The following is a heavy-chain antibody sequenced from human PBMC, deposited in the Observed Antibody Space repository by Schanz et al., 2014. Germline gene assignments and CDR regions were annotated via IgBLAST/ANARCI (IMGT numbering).Heavy chain of an antibody. CDR2: INPDSGGK. D-gene: IGHD3-3*01. J-gene: IGHJ6*02. CDR1: GYTLTAYY. Sequence: QVQLVQSGAEVKKPGASVKVSCKASGYTLTAYYMHWVRQAPGQGLEWMGWINPDSGGKNYAQKFQGRVTMTRDMSINTAYMELSRLRSGDSAVYYCASDFWSGYSHYYYGLDVWGQGTAVTVSS. CDR3: ASDFWSGYSHYYYGLDV. V-gene: IGHV1-2*02.